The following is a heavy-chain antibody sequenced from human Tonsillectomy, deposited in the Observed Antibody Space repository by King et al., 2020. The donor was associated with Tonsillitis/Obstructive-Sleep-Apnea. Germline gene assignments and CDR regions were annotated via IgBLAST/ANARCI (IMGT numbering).Heavy chain of an antibody. Sequence: VQLVESGGGLVQPGGSLRLSCVASGFTFSDYEMNWVRQAPGKWLEWVSYISISGTTVYYADSVKGRFTISRDNAKNSLYLQMNSLTAEDTDVYYCARRVPYYGMDVWGQGTTVTVSS. CDR3: ARRVPYYGMDV. J-gene: IGHJ6*02. V-gene: IGHV3-48*03. CDR2: ISISGTTV. D-gene: IGHD4/OR15-4a*01. CDR1: GFTFSDYE.